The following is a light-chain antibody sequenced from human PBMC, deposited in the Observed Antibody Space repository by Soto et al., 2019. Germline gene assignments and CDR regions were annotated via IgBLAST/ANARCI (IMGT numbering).Light chain of an antibody. CDR1: QSVSSSY. J-gene: IGKJ2*01. V-gene: IGKV3-20*01. CDR3: QQYGSSRNT. CDR2: RAS. Sequence: EIVLTQSPGTLSLSPGERATLSCRASQSVSSSYLAWYQQKPGQAPRHLIYRASSRATGIPDRFSGSGSGTDFTLTISRLEPEDFAVYYCQQYGSSRNTFGQGTKLEIK.